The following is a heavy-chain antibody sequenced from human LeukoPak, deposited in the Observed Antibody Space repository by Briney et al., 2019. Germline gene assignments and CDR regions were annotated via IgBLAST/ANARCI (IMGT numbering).Heavy chain of an antibody. J-gene: IGHJ5*02. Sequence: SETLSLTCTVSGGSISSGDYYWSWIRQPPGKGLEWIGYIYYSGSTYYNPSLKSRVTISVGTSKNQFSLKLSSVTAADTAVYYCARAALYDFWSGYYVRGWFDPWGQGTLVTVSS. D-gene: IGHD3-3*01. CDR1: GGSISSGDYY. CDR2: IYYSGST. CDR3: ARAALYDFWSGYYVRGWFDP. V-gene: IGHV4-30-4*08.